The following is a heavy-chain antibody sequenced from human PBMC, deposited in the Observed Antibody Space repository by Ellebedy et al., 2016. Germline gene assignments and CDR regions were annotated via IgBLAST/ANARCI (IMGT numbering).Heavy chain of an antibody. Sequence: ASVKVSXXASGYTFTGYYMHWVRQAPGQGLEWMGWINPNSGGTNYAQKFQGRVTMTRDTSISTAYMELSRLRSDDTAVYYCARVRTDFWSGHPDAFDIWGQGTMVTVSS. V-gene: IGHV1-2*02. CDR2: INPNSGGT. CDR1: GYTFTGYY. J-gene: IGHJ3*02. D-gene: IGHD3-3*01. CDR3: ARVRTDFWSGHPDAFDI.